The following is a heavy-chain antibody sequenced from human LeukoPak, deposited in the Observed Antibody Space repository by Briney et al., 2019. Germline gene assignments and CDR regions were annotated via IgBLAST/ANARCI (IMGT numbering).Heavy chain of an antibody. J-gene: IGHJ5*02. CDR1: GGSISSGGYY. Sequence: SETLSLTCTVSGGSISSGGYYWSWIRQHPGKGLEWIGYIYYSGSTNYNPSLKSRVTISVDTSKNQFSLKLSSVTAADTAVYYCARSEVDLIAARPGGIDPWGQGTLVTVSS. CDR3: ARSEVDLIAARPGGIDP. CDR2: IYYSGST. D-gene: IGHD6-6*01. V-gene: IGHV4-61*08.